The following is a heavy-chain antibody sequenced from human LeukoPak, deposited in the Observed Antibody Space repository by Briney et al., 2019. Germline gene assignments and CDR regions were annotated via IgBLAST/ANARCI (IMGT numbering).Heavy chain of an antibody. CDR2: ISSSSSYI. D-gene: IGHD5-12*01. CDR1: GFTFSSYS. Sequence: GGSLRLSCAASGFTFSSYSMNWVRQAPGKGLEWVSSISSSSSYIYYADSVKGRFTISRDNAKNSLYLQMNSLRAEDTAVYYCARDAPFDVDIVATIDYWGQGTLVTVSS. V-gene: IGHV3-21*01. J-gene: IGHJ4*02. CDR3: ARDAPFDVDIVATIDY.